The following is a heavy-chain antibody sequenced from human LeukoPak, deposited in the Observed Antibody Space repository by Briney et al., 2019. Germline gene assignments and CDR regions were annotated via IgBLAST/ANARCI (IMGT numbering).Heavy chain of an antibody. D-gene: IGHD3-9*01. V-gene: IGHV3-74*01. J-gene: IGHJ4*02. Sequence: GGSLRLSCAASGFTFTNHWMHWVRQAPGKGLVWVSRIRPDGRETNHADSVKGRFTISRDNAKNTLYLQMNSLRAEDTALYYCAKAPDDDILTGSVDYWGQGTLVTVSS. CDR3: AKAPDDDILTGSVDY. CDR2: IRPDGRET. CDR1: GFTFTNHW.